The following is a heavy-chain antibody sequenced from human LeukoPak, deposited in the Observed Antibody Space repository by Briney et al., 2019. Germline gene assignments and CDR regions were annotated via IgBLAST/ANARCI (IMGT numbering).Heavy chain of an antibody. CDR2: IYYSGST. D-gene: IGHD5-18*01. V-gene: IGHV4-59*01. Sequence: PSETLSLTCTVSGGSLSSYYWSWIRQPPGKGLEGIGDIYYSGSTNYNPSLKSRVTISVDTSKNQFSLKLSSVTAADTAVYYCARDRRGYSYGYIAFDIWGQGTMVTVSS. J-gene: IGHJ3*02. CDR1: GGSLSSYY. CDR3: ARDRRGYSYGYIAFDI.